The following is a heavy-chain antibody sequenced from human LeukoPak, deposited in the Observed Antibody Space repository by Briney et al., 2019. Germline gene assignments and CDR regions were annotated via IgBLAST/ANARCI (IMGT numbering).Heavy chain of an antibody. CDR2: ISGSGGST. Sequence: GGSLRLSCAASGFTFSSYAMSGVRQAPGKGGEGVAAISGSGGSTYYADSVKGRFTISRDNSKNTLYLQMNSLRAEDTAVYYCAKKRDSSSGWNWFDPWGQGTLVTVSS. V-gene: IGHV3-23*01. CDR3: AKKRDSSSGWNWFDP. D-gene: IGHD6-19*01. J-gene: IGHJ5*02. CDR1: GFTFSSYA.